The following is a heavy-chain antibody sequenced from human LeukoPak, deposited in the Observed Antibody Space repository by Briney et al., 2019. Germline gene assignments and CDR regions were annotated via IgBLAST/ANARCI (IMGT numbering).Heavy chain of an antibody. CDR1: GFTFDDYG. CDR3: ARGNYYDSSGYYDY. CDR2: INWNGGST. D-gene: IGHD3-22*01. J-gene: IGHJ4*02. V-gene: IGHV3-20*01. Sequence: PGGSLRLSCAASGFTFDDYGMSWVRQAPGKGLEWVSGINWNGGSTGYADSVKGRFTISRGNAKNSLYLQMNSLRAEDTALYHCARGNYYDSSGYYDYWGQGTLVTVSS.